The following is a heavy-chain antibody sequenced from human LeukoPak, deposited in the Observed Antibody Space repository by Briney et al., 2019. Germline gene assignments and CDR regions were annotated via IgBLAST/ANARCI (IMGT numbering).Heavy chain of an antibody. V-gene: IGHV3-11*04. CDR3: TRDPRHLDS. J-gene: IGHJ4*02. Sequence: GGSLRLSCAASELSVGSNYMTWVRQAPGRGLEWVSYISSSGSTIYYAESAKGRFTISRDNAKNSLYLQMSSLRVEDTAVYYCTRDPRHLDSWGQGTLVTVSS. CDR2: ISSSGSTI. D-gene: IGHD6-6*01. CDR1: ELSVGSNY.